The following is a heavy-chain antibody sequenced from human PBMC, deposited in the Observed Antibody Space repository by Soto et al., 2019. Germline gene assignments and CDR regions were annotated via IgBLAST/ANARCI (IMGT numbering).Heavy chain of an antibody. V-gene: IGHV3-7*01. D-gene: IGHD6-13*01. CDR1: GFTFSSHW. J-gene: IGHJ3*02. Sequence: EVQLVESGGGLVHPGGYLGLSCAASGFTFSSHWMSWVRQAPGKGLEWVANIRQDGREEQYMDSVKGRFTLSRDNAKNSLYLQMNGLRVEDTAVDYCAKSEGYSFDIRGQGTMVTVSS. CDR2: IRQDGREE. CDR3: AKSEGYSFDI.